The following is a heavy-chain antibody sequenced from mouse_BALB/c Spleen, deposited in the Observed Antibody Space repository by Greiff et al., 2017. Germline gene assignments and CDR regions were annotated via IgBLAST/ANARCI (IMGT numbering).Heavy chain of an antibody. CDR1: GYSITSDYA. CDR2: ISYSGST. CDR3: ARYLLITTGHYYAMDY. V-gene: IGHV3-2*02. D-gene: IGHD1-2*01. Sequence: EVKLVESGPGLVKPSQSLSLTCTVTGYSITSDYAWNWIRQFPGNKLEWMGYISYSGSTSYNPSLKSRTSITRDTSKNQFFLQLNSVTTEDTATYYCARYLLITTGHYYAMDYWGQGTSVTVSS. J-gene: IGHJ4*01.